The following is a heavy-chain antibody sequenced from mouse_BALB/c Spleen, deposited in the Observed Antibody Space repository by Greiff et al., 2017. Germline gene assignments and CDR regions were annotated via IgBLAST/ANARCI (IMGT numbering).Heavy chain of an antibody. CDR2: ISDGGSYT. V-gene: IGHV5-4*02. CDR1: GFTFSDYY. CDR3: ARGGYDV. D-gene: IGHD2-2*01. Sequence: EVQGVESGGGLVKPGGSLKLSCAASGFTFSDYYMYWVRQTPEKRLEWVATISDGGSYTYYPDSVKGRFTISRDNAKNNLYLQMSSLKSEDTAMYYCARGGYDVWGQGTLVTVSA. J-gene: IGHJ3*01.